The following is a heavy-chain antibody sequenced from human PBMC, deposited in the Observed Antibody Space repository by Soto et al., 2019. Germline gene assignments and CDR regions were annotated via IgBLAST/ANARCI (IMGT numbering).Heavy chain of an antibody. CDR3: ARDALVEYYDILTGYINWFDP. D-gene: IGHD3-9*01. Sequence: PGGSLRLSCAASGFTFSSYSMNWVRQAPGKGLEWVSSISSSSSYIYYADSVKGRFTISRDNAKNSLYLQMNSLRAEDTAVYYCARDALVEYYDILTGYINWFDPWGQGTLVT. J-gene: IGHJ5*02. V-gene: IGHV3-21*01. CDR2: ISSSSSYI. CDR1: GFTFSSYS.